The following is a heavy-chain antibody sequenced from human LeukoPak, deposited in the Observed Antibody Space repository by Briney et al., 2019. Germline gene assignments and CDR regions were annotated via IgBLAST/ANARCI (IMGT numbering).Heavy chain of an antibody. D-gene: IGHD2-15*01. CDR3: ARDHCSGGSCHWRFDY. CDR1: GDSVSSNSVA. Sequence: SQTLSLTCAISGDSVSSNSVAWNWIRQSPSKGLEWLGRTYYRSKWYNDYAVSVKGRITINPDTSKNQFSLQLNSVTPEDTAVYYCARDHCSGGSCHWRFDYWGQGTLVTVSS. J-gene: IGHJ4*02. CDR2: TYYRSKWYN. V-gene: IGHV6-1*01.